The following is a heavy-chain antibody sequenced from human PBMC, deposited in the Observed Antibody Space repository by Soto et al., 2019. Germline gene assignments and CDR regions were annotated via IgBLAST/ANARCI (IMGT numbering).Heavy chain of an antibody. J-gene: IGHJ5*02. V-gene: IGHV1-8*01. CDR1: GYTFTSYD. CDR2: MNPNSGNT. Sequence: ASVKVSCKASGYTFTSYDINWVRQATGQGLEWMGWMNPNSGNTGYAQKFQGRVTMTRNTSISTAYMELSSLRSEDTAVYYCARGRTAAGWFDPWGQGTLVTVSS. D-gene: IGHD6-13*01. CDR3: ARGRTAAGWFDP.